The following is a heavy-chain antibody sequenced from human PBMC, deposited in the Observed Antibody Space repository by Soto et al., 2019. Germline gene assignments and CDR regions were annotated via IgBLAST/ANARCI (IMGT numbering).Heavy chain of an antibody. CDR2: IYHSGNT. Sequence: QLQLPESGSGLVKPSQTLSLTCAVSGGSISSGGYYWTWIRQPPGKGLEWIGYIYHSGNTYYNPSLKSRVTISGDSSKNQFHLNLSCVTAADTAVYYCASNVAAGDALDVCGQGTMVTVSS. D-gene: IGHD2-15*01. J-gene: IGHJ3*01. CDR3: ASNVAAGDALDV. V-gene: IGHV4-30-2*01. CDR1: GGSISSGGYY.